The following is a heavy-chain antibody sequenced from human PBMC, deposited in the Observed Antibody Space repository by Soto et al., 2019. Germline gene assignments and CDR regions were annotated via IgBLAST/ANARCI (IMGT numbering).Heavy chain of an antibody. CDR3: SGGVPYTAAGTDFDH. CDR1: GGSFSGYY. V-gene: IGHV4-34*01. Sequence: SEALSLTCAVFGGSFSGYYWSWIRQPPGKGLEWIGEINHSGSTNYNPSLKSRVTISMDTSKNQFSLKLSSVTAADTVVYYCSGGVPYTAAGTDFDHWGWGALVNVSS. D-gene: IGHD6-13*01. CDR2: INHSGST. J-gene: IGHJ4*02.